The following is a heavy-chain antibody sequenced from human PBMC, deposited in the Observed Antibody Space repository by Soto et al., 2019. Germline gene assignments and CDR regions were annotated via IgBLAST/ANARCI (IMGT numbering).Heavy chain of an antibody. CDR1: GYTFTNYA. J-gene: IGHJ5*02. CDR2: INAGNGDT. V-gene: IGHV1-3*01. Sequence: ASVKVSCKASGYTFTNYAMHWVRQAPGQRLEWMGWINAGNGDTKYSQNFQGRVTMTRDTSARTAYMELSSLRSEDTAVYYCARDPYYDFWSGSNWFDPWGQGTLVTVSS. CDR3: ARDPYYDFWSGSNWFDP. D-gene: IGHD3-3*01.